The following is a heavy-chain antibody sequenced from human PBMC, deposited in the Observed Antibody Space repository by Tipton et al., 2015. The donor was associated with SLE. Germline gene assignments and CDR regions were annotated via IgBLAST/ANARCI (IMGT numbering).Heavy chain of an antibody. V-gene: IGHV4-38-2*02. CDR3: ARDPPSSYYYGMDV. CDR1: GGSISSYY. D-gene: IGHD3-16*01. CDR2: IYGSGNS. J-gene: IGHJ6*02. Sequence: TLSLTCIVSGGSISSYYWDWIRQSPGKGLEWIGSIYGSGNSYYNPSLRSRVTISVDTSKNQFSLKLSSVTAADTAVYYCARDPPSSYYYGMDVWGQGTTVTVFS.